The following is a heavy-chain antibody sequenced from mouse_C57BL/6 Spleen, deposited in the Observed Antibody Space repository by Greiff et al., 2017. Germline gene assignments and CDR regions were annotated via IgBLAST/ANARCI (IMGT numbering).Heavy chain of an antibody. Sequence: EVNLVESGGGLVKPGGSLKLSCAASGFTFSSYAMSWVRQTPEKRLEWVATISDGGSYTYYPDNVKGRFTISRDNAKNNLYLQMSLLKSEDTAKYYCARDCHDAMDYWGQGTSVTVSS. CDR1: GFTFSSYA. CDR2: ISDGGSYT. D-gene: IGHD2-12*01. J-gene: IGHJ4*01. V-gene: IGHV5-4*01. CDR3: ARDCHDAMDY.